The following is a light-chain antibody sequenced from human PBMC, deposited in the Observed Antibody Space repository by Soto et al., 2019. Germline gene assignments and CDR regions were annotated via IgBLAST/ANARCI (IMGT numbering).Light chain of an antibody. CDR1: QGISNY. CDR2: AAS. CDR3: QRYISPPFT. Sequence: DIQMTQSPSSLSASVGDRVTITCRATQGISNYLAWYQQKPGKVPKLLIYAASTLQSGVPSRFSGSGSATDFTLTISSLPPEDVATYYCQRYISPPFTFGPGTNVDIK. V-gene: IGKV1-27*01. J-gene: IGKJ3*01.